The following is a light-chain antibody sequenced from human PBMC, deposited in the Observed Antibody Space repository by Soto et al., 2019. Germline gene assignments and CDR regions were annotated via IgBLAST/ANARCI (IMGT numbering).Light chain of an antibody. CDR2: WAS. J-gene: IGKJ1*01. V-gene: IGKV4-1*01. CDR3: QQYYVSPPT. CDR1: QSVLYTSNNKNY. Sequence: DIMMTQSPDSLAVSLGERATINCKSSQSVLYTSNNKNYLAWYQQKPGQSPKLLIYWASTRESGVHDRFSGSGSGTDFTLSISGLQAEDVAVYYCQQYYVSPPTFGQGTKVEIK.